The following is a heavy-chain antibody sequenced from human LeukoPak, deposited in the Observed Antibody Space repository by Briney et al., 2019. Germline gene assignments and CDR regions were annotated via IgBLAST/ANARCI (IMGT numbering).Heavy chain of an antibody. CDR1: GGSINSYD. Sequence: PSETLSLTCTVSGGSINSYDWSWIRQPPGKGLEWIGYIYTSGSTNYNPSLKSRVTISVDTSKNQFSLKLSSVTAADTAVYYCARRGGYSYDPAYMDVWGKGTTVTVSS. J-gene: IGHJ6*03. D-gene: IGHD5-18*01. V-gene: IGHV4-4*09. CDR2: IYTSGST. CDR3: ARRGGYSYDPAYMDV.